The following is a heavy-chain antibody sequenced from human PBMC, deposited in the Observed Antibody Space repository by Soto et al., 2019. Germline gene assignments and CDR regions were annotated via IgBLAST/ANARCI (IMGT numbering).Heavy chain of an antibody. J-gene: IGHJ4*02. CDR1: GGTFSSYA. CDR2: IIPIFGTA. V-gene: IGHV1-69*12. D-gene: IGHD4-17*01. CDR3: ARYYGDYTFDY. Sequence: QVQLVQSGTEVKKSGSSVKVSCKASGGTFSSYASSWVRQAPGQGLEWMGGIIPIFGTANYAQKFQGRVTITADESTSTAYMELSSLRSEDTAVYYCARYYGDYTFDYWGQGTLVTVSS.